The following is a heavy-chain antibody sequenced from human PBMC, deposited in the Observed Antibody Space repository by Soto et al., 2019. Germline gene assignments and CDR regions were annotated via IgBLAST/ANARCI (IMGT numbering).Heavy chain of an antibody. CDR1: GFTFSSYG. CDR2: ISYDGSNK. V-gene: IGHV3-30*18. CDR3: AKEGLSSIAAPRGDY. J-gene: IGHJ4*02. Sequence: VQLVESGGGVVQPGRSLRLSCAASGFTFSSYGMHWVRQAPGKGLEGVAVISYDGSNKYYADSVKGRFTISRDNSKNTLYVQMNNLRAEDTAVYYCAKEGLSSIAAPRGDYWGQGTLVTVSS. D-gene: IGHD6-6*01.